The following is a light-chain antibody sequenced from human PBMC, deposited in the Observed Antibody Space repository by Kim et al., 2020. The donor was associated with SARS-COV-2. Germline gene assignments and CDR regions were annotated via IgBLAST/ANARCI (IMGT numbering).Light chain of an antibody. CDR3: QQYGTSPLT. CDR2: GAS. V-gene: IGKV3-20*01. J-gene: IGKJ4*01. CDR1: QSVSSSY. Sequence: EIVLTQSPATLSLSPGKRAALSCRASQSVSSSYLAWYQQKPGQAPRLLISGASSRATGIPDRFSGSGSGTDFTLTITRLEPDDFAVYYCQQYGTSPLTFGGGTQVDIK.